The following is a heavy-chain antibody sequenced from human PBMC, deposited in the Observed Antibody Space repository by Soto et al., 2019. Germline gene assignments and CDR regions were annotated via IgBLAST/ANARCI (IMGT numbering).Heavy chain of an antibody. D-gene: IGHD3-10*01. CDR1: GYTFTGYY. Sequence: ASVKVSCKASGYTFTGYYMHWVRQAPGQGLEWMGWINPNSGGTNYAQKFQGRVTMTRGTSISTAYMELSRLRSDDTAVHYCARARPPMVRGVPNPGWFDPWGQGTLVNVSS. V-gene: IGHV1-2*02. J-gene: IGHJ5*02. CDR2: INPNSGGT. CDR3: ARARPPMVRGVPNPGWFDP.